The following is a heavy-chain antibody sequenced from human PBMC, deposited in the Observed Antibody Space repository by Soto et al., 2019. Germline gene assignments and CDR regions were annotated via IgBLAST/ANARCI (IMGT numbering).Heavy chain of an antibody. CDR1: GFTFSSSG. J-gene: IGHJ4*02. CDR2: IWYDGSEK. D-gene: IGHD6-19*01. CDR3: ARGPYSGGFDY. Sequence: QVQLVESGGGVVQPGRSLRLSCAASGFTFSSSGMHWVRQAPGKGLEWVALIWYDGSEKYYADSVKGRFTISRDNSKNTLYLQMNSLRAEDTAGYYCARGPYSGGFDYWGQGPLVTVSS. V-gene: IGHV3-33*01.